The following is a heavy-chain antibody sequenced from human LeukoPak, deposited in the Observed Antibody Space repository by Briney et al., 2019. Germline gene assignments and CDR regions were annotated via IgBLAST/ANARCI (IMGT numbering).Heavy chain of an antibody. J-gene: IGHJ5*02. CDR2: IYWDDDK. D-gene: IGHD3-22*01. V-gene: IGHV2-5*02. Sequence: SGPTLVNPTQTLTLTCTFSGFSLSTSGVGVGWIRQPPGKALVWLALIYWDDDKRYSPSLKSRLTITKDTSKNQVVLTMTNMDPVDTATYYCAHTRNYDTSGLIPSWGQGTLVTVSS. CDR1: GFSLSTSGVG. CDR3: AHTRNYDTSGLIPS.